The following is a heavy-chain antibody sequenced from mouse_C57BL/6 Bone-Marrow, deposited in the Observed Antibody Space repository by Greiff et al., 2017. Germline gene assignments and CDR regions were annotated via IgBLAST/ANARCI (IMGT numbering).Heavy chain of an antibody. CDR3: AKRYGSSSLYAMDY. CDR2: IYPRSGNT. Sequence: QQSCKASGYTFTSYGISWVKQRTGQGLEWIGEIYPRSGNTYYNEKFKGKATLTADKSSSTAYMELRSLTSEDSAVYFCAKRYGSSSLYAMDYWGQGTSVTVSS. D-gene: IGHD1-1*01. J-gene: IGHJ4*01. V-gene: IGHV1-81*01. CDR1: GYTFTSYG.